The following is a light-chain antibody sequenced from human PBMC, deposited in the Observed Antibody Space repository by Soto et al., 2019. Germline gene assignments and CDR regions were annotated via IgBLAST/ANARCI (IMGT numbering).Light chain of an antibody. CDR2: DDS. V-gene: IGLV3-21*02. J-gene: IGLJ2*01. CDR1: NIGSKS. CDR3: QVWDSSSDHVV. Sequence: SYELTQPPSVSVAPGQTARITCGGTNIGSKSVHWYQQKPGQAPVLAVYDDSDRPSGIPERFSGSNSGNTATLTISRVEAGDEADYCCQVWDSSSDHVVFGGGTKLTVL.